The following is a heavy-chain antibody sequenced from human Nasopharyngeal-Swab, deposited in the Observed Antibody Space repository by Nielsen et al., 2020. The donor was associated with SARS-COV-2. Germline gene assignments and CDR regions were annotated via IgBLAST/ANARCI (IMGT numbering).Heavy chain of an antibody. Sequence: SETLSLTCTVSGGSISSYYWSWIRQPPGKGLEWIGYIYYSGRTNYNPSLKSRVTISVETSKNQFSLKLSSVTAADTAVYYCARDRTQTIQRGLNYYFYYYMDVWGKGTTVTVSS. J-gene: IGHJ6*03. V-gene: IGHV4-59*01. CDR3: ARDRTQTIQRGLNYYFYYYMDV. CDR1: GGSISSYY. CDR2: IYYSGRT. D-gene: IGHD2-21*01.